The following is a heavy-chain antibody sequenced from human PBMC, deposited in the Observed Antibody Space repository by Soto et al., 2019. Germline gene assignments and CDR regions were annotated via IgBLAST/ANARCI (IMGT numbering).Heavy chain of an antibody. Sequence: QVQLVESGGGVVQPGRSLRLSCAASGFTFSSYGMHWVRQAPGKGLEWVAVIWCDGSNKYYADSVKGRFTISRDNSKNTLYPQMNSLRAEDTAVYYCARDSAVTTYPSYFMVFWCKGPTVTVSS. CDR3: ARDSAVTTYPSYFMVF. J-gene: IGHJ6*03. CDR1: GFTFSSYG. V-gene: IGHV3-33*01. CDR2: IWCDGSNK. D-gene: IGHD4-17*01.